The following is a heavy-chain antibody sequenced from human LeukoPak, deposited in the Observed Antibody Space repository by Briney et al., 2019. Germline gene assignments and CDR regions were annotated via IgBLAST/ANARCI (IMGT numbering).Heavy chain of an antibody. CDR2: ISTYNGNT. CDR1: GYTFTSYG. Sequence: GASVKVSCKASGYTFTSYGINWVRQAPGQGPEWMGWISTYNGNTHYAQKFQGRVTMTTDTSTSTVYMEVRSLRSDDTAVYYCARDLPRIAVAASGHWGQGTLVTVSS. D-gene: IGHD6-19*01. CDR3: ARDLPRIAVAASGH. J-gene: IGHJ4*02. V-gene: IGHV1-18*01.